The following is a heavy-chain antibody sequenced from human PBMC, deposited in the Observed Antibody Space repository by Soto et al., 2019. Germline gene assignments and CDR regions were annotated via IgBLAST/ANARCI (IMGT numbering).Heavy chain of an antibody. CDR1: GYALRDYS. D-gene: IGHD2-21*02. Sequence: GSLRLSCAASGYALRDYSMNWVRQAPGKGLEWISYTGTSRKYTFYADSVRGRFTISRGDPRNSFYLQLNSLRDEDTAVYYCVRHPDCAFEIWGQGTMVTVSS. CDR3: VRHPDCAFEI. V-gene: IGHV3-48*02. J-gene: IGHJ3*02. CDR2: TGTSRKYT.